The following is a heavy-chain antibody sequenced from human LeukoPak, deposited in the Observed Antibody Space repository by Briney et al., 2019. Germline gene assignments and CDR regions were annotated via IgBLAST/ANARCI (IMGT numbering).Heavy chain of an antibody. Sequence: GASVTVSCTASGGTFSSYAVSWVRQAPGQGLEWMGGIIPIFGTANYAQKFQGRVTITADESTSTAYMELSSLRSEDTAVYYCARVTYYDSSGRNFHDYWGQGTLVTVSS. CDR2: IIPIFGTA. D-gene: IGHD3-22*01. J-gene: IGHJ4*02. CDR1: GGTFSSYA. CDR3: ARVTYYDSSGRNFHDY. V-gene: IGHV1-69*13.